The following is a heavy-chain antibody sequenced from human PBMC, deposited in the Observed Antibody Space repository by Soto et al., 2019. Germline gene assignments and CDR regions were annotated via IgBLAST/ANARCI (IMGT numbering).Heavy chain of an antibody. J-gene: IGHJ4*02. V-gene: IGHV3-49*04. D-gene: IGHD2-15*01. CDR3: TRGRGYCSGGSCSLAY. CDR1: VFTFVDYA. CDR2: IRSKAYGGTT. Sequence: TGWSLRLSCTSSVFTFVDYAMSWVRQAPGKGLEWVGFIRSKAYGGTTEYAASVKGRFTISRDDSKSIAYLQMNSLKTEDTAVYYCTRGRGYCSGGSCSLAYWGQGTLVTVSS.